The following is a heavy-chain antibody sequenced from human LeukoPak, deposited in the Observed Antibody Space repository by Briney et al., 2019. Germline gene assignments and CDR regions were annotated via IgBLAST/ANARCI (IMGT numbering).Heavy chain of an antibody. CDR3: ARTRSQQYSSGWYYFDC. CDR1: GFTFSSYA. D-gene: IGHD6-19*01. CDR2: ISYDGSNK. Sequence: PGRSPRLSCAASGFTFSSYAMHWVRQAPGKGLEWVAVISYDGSNKYYADSVKGRFTISRDNSKNTLYLQMNSLRAEDTAVYYCARTRSQQYSSGWYYFDCWGQGTLVTVSS. J-gene: IGHJ4*02. V-gene: IGHV3-30*04.